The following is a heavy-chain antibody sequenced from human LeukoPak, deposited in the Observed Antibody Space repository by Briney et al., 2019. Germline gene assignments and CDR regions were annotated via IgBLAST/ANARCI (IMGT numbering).Heavy chain of an antibody. CDR3: AKARYYDSSGYPTVNDAFDI. J-gene: IGHJ3*02. V-gene: IGHV3-9*01. CDR2: ISWNSGSI. D-gene: IGHD3-22*01. CDR1: GFTFDDYA. Sequence: TGGSLRLSCAASGFTFDDYAMHWVRQAPGKGLEWVSGISWNSGSIGYADSVKGRFTISRDNAKNSLYLQMNSLRAEDTALYYCAKARYYDSSGYPTVNDAFDIWGQGTMVTVSS.